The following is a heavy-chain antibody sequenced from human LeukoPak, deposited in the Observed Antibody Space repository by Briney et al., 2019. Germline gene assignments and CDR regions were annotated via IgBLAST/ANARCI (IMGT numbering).Heavy chain of an antibody. CDR2: ISGSGGST. D-gene: IGHD3-16*01. V-gene: IGHV3-23*01. CDR1: GFTFSSYA. CDR3: ARGGGPDPHYYYYMDV. J-gene: IGHJ6*03. Sequence: GGSLRLSCAASGFTFSSYAMSWVRQAPGKGLEWVSTISGSGGSTDYADSVKGRFTISRDNSKNSLYLQMNSLRAEDTALYYCARGGGPDPHYYYYMDVWGKGTTVTVSS.